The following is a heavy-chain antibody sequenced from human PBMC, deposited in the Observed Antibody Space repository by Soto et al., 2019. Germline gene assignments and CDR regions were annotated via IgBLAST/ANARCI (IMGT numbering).Heavy chain of an antibody. J-gene: IGHJ6*03. Sequence: QDRLVQSGVEVKKPGASVRVSCKASGYSFTNYGITWVRQAPGQGFEWMGWISAYNGNTNYAQKCQGGVTSSTDAYTSAAYLELRSLRADATAVYYCARDRGVAPPVAGNTHYYYYMDVWGKGTTVTVSS. CDR1: GYSFTNYG. CDR3: ARDRGVAPPVAGNTHYYYYMDV. CDR2: ISAYNGNT. V-gene: IGHV1-18*01. D-gene: IGHD6-19*01.